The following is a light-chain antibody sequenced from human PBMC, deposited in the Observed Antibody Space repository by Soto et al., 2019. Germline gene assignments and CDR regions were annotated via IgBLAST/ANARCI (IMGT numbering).Light chain of an antibody. Sequence: EIALTQSPGTLSLSPGERATLSCRTSQSVSSSYIAWYQQKAGQAPRLLIFGASNRATGIPDRFSGSGSGTDFTLTISRLEAEDFAVYYCQQYASSPPVTFGGGTKVDIK. CDR2: GAS. CDR3: QQYASSPPVT. CDR1: QSVSSSY. V-gene: IGKV3-20*01. J-gene: IGKJ4*01.